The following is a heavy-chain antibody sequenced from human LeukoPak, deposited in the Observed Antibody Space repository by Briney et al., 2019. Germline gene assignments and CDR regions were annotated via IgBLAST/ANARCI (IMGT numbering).Heavy chain of an antibody. Sequence: GGSLRLSCAASGFTFSDYWMNWVRQASGKGLEWVANIKQDGSEKYYVDSVKGRFTISRDSAKNSLYLQMNSLRAEDTAVYYCARNMGYSGYNCDYWGQGTLVTVSS. J-gene: IGHJ4*02. CDR2: IKQDGSEK. V-gene: IGHV3-7*01. CDR1: GFTFSDYW. D-gene: IGHD5-12*01. CDR3: ARNMGYSGYNCDY.